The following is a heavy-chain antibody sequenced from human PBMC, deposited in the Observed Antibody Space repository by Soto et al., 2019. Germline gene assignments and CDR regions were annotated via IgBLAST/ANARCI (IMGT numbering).Heavy chain of an antibody. D-gene: IGHD1-26*01. J-gene: IGHJ6*02. V-gene: IGHV3-21*01. CDR3: ASGSGMGYYGMDV. CDR2: ISSSSSYI. CDR1: GFTFSSYS. Sequence: VRLSCAASGFTFSSYSMNWVRQAPGKGLEWVSSISSSSSYIYYADSVKGRFTISRDNAKNSLYLQMNSLRAEDTAVYYCASGSGMGYYGMDVWGQGTTVTVSS.